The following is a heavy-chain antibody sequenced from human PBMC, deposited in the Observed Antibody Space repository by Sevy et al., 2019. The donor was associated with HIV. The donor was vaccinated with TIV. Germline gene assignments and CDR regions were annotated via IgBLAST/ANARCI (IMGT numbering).Heavy chain of an antibody. CDR2: IKQDGSEK. V-gene: IGHV3-7*01. CDR3: ARGNYYDSTGYYPDTFDI. D-gene: IGHD3-22*01. CDR1: GFSFSNYW. Sequence: GGSLRLSCAASGFSFSNYWMSWVCQAPGKGLEWVANIKQDGSEKYYVDSVKGRFTISRDNAKNSLYLQMNSLRAEDTAVYYCARGNYYDSTGYYPDTFDIWGQGSMVTVSS. J-gene: IGHJ3*02.